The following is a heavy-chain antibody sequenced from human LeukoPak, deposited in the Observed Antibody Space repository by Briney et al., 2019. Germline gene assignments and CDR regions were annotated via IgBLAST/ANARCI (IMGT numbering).Heavy chain of an antibody. V-gene: IGHV4-34*01. D-gene: IGHD3-22*01. J-gene: IGHJ4*02. Sequence: SETLSLTCAVYGGSFSGYYWSWIRQPPGKGLGWIGEINHSGSTNYNPSLKSRVTISVDTSKNQFSLKLSSVTAADTAVYYCARGRYYYDSSGYGYWGQGTLVTVSS. CDR3: ARGRYYYDSSGYGY. CDR2: INHSGST. CDR1: GGSFSGYY.